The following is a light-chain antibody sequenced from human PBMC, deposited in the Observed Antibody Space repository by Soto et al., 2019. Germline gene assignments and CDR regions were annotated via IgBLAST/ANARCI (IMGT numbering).Light chain of an antibody. V-gene: IGLV1-44*01. CDR1: TSNIGSNT. CDR2: SNN. Sequence: HSVLTQPPSASGTPGQGVTISCSGNTSNIGSNTVNWYQQLPGTAPKLLIYSNNQRPSGVPDRFSGSKSGTSASLAISGLQSEDEADYYCAAWDDSLSGYVFGTGTKVTVL. J-gene: IGLJ1*01. CDR3: AAWDDSLSGYV.